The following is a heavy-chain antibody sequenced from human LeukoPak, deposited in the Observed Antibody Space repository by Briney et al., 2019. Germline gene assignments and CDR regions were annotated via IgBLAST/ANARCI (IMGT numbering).Heavy chain of an antibody. CDR1: GFTFSSYW. CDR3: ATNKMGTTGQSFDY. D-gene: IGHD1-1*01. V-gene: IGHV3-33*08. J-gene: IGHJ4*02. Sequence: SGGSLRLSCAASGFTFSSYWMHWVRQAPGKGLEWVAVIWYDGSNKDYADSVKGRFAISRDNSKNTLYLQMNSLRAEDTAVYYCATNKMGTTGQSFDYWGQGTLVTVSS. CDR2: IWYDGSNK.